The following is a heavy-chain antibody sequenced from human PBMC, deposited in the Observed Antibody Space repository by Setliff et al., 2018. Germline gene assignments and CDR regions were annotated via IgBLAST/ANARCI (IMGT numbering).Heavy chain of an antibody. CDR3: AYDSSGYYPGY. D-gene: IGHD3-22*01. CDR2: ISAYSDDT. Sequence: PRASVKVSCKASGHTFITFGISWVRQAPGQGLEWMGWISAYSDDTKYAEKFQGRVTMTMDTSTGTAYMELRSLRSDDTAVYICAYDSSGYYPGYWGQGTLVTVSS. CDR1: GHTFITFG. J-gene: IGHJ4*02. V-gene: IGHV1-18*01.